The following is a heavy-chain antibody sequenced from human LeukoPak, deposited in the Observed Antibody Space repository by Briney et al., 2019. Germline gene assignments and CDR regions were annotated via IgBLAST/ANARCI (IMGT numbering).Heavy chain of an antibody. CDR1: GFTFSSYP. D-gene: IGHD5-12*01. Sequence: GGSLRLSCAASGFTFSSYPMSWVRQAPGKGLEWVSYITTSSSQIYYGDSVKGRFTISRDNAKNSLYLQMNSLGAEDTAVYYCARERVTTTAFDIWGQGTMVTVSS. CDR2: ITTSSSQI. J-gene: IGHJ3*02. CDR3: ARERVTTTAFDI. V-gene: IGHV3-21*01.